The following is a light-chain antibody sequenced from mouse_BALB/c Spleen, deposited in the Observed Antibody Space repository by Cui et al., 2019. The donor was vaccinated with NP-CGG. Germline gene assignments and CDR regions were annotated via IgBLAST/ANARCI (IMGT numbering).Light chain of an antibody. V-gene: IGLV1*01. CDR2: GTN. CDR1: TGAVTTSNY. Sequence: QAVVTPELATTTSPGETVTLTCRSSTGAVTTSNYANWVQEKPDHLFTGLIGGTNNRAPGVPARFSGSLIGDKAALTITGAQTEDEAIYFCALWYSNHWVFGGGTKLTVL. J-gene: IGLJ1*01. CDR3: ALWYSNHWV.